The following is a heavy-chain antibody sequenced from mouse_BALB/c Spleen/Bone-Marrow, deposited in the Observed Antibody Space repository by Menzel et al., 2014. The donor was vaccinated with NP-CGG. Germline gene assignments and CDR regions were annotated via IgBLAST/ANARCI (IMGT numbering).Heavy chain of an antibody. Sequence: EVKVVESGGDLVKPGGSLKLSCAASGFTFSSYGMSWVRQTPDKRLEWVATISSGGSYTYYPDSMKGRFTISRDNAKNTLYLQMSSLKSEDTAMYYCARRGNWDGRDAMDYRGQGTSVTVSS. CDR3: ARRGNWDGRDAMDY. V-gene: IGHV5-6*02. D-gene: IGHD4-1*01. CDR1: GFTFSSYG. CDR2: ISSGGSYT. J-gene: IGHJ4*01.